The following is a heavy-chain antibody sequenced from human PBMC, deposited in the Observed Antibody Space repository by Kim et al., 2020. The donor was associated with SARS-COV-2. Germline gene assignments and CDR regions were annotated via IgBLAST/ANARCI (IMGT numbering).Heavy chain of an antibody. V-gene: IGHV3-30*18. CDR1: GFTFSNFA. J-gene: IGHJ6*02. CDR2: ISYDGRKN. CDR3: AKALEYSTRWYSGDMDV. D-gene: IGHD1-26*01. Sequence: GGSLRLSCAASGFTFSNFAMHWVRQAPGKGPEWVAVISYDGRKNFYADSVKGRFTISRDDSRNTLYLQMNSLRTDDTALYYCAKALEYSTRWYSGDMDVWGQGTAVTVSS.